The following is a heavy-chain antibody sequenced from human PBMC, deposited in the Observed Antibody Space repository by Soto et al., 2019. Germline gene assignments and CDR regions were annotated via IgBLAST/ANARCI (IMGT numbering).Heavy chain of an antibody. CDR2: IYYSGST. D-gene: IGHD3-10*01. J-gene: IGHJ4*02. CDR1: GGSISSGGYY. CDR3: ARITMVRGVMGSDY. V-gene: IGHV4-31*03. Sequence: QVQLQESGPGLVKPSQTLSLTCTVSGGSISSGGYYWSWIRQHPGKGLEWIGYIYYSGSTYYNPSLKSRVTIAVDTSKNQFSLKLSSVTAADTAVYYCARITMVRGVMGSDYWGQGTLVTVSS.